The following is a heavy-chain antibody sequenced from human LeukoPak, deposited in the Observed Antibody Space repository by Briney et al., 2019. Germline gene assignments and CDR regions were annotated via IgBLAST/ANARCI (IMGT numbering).Heavy chain of an antibody. V-gene: IGHV4-30-4*01. CDR2: FYYSGST. CDR3: ARVATGYSYGYDYYYMDV. J-gene: IGHJ6*03. CDR1: GGSISSGDYY. D-gene: IGHD5-18*01. Sequence: SQTLSLTCTVSGGSISSGDYYWSWIRQPPGKGLEWIGYFYYSGSTYYNPSLKSRVTISVDTSKNQFSLKLSSVTAADTAVYYCARVATGYSYGYDYYYMDVWGKGTTVTVSS.